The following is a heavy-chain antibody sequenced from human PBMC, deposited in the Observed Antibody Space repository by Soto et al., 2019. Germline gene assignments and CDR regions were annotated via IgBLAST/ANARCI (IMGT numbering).Heavy chain of an antibody. CDR3: ARPLWRDDYNWGYFDL. Sequence: PGGSLRLSCAASGFTFSSYGIHWVRQAPGKGLEWVAVISYDGSNKYYADSVKGRFTISRDNSKNTLYLQMNSLRTEDTAVYYCARPLWRDDYNWGYFDLWG. V-gene: IGHV3-30*03. D-gene: IGHD4-4*01. CDR2: ISYDGSNK. CDR1: GFTFSSYG. J-gene: IGHJ2*01.